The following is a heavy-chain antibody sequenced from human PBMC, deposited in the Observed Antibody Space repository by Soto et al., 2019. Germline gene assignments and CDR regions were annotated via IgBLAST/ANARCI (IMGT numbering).Heavy chain of an antibody. CDR3: ARSIVVVTALDY. J-gene: IGHJ4*02. Sequence: QVQLVQSGAEEKKPGASVKVSCKASGYTFTSYAMHWVRQAPGQRLEWMGWINAGNGNTKYSQKFQGRVTITRDTSASTAYMELSSLRSEDRAVYYCARSIVVVTALDYWCQGTLGTVSS. V-gene: IGHV1-3*05. CDR2: INAGNGNT. CDR1: GYTFTSYA. D-gene: IGHD2-21*02.